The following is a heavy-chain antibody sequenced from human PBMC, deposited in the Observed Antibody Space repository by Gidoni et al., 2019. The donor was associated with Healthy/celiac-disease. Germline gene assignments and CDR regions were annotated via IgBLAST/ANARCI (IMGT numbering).Heavy chain of an antibody. Sequence: EVQLLESGGGLVQPGGSLRLPCPASGFTFSSYAMSWVRQAPGKGLEWVSAISGSGGSTYYADSVKGRFTISRDNSKNTLYLQMNSLRAEDTAVYYCAKDPDFWIRTFYWGQGTLVTVSS. V-gene: IGHV3-23*01. CDR3: AKDPDFWIRTFY. J-gene: IGHJ4*02. CDR1: GFTFSSYA. D-gene: IGHD3-3*01. CDR2: ISGSGGST.